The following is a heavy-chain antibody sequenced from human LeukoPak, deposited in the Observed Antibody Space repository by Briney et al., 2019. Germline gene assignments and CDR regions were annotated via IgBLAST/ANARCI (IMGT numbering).Heavy chain of an antibody. Sequence: GGSLRLSCAASGFTFSRYGMHWVRQAPGKGLEWVAVISSDGSNKYHADSVRGRFTISRDNSESTLYLQMFSLRDEDTAVYYCAKDVDIVATIEYYYYGMDVWGQGTTVTVSS. D-gene: IGHD5-12*01. CDR1: GFTFSRYG. CDR2: ISSDGSNK. J-gene: IGHJ6*02. CDR3: AKDVDIVATIEYYYYGMDV. V-gene: IGHV3-30*18.